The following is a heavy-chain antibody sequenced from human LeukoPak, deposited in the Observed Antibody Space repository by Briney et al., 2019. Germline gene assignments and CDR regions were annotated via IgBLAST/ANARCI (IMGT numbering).Heavy chain of an antibody. J-gene: IGHJ3*02. CDR2: IIPIFGTA. V-gene: IGHV1-69*13. Sequence: GASVTVSCKASGGTFSSYAISWVRQAPGQGLEWMGGIIPIFGTANYAQKFQGRVTITADESTSTAYMELSSLRSEDTAVYYCARVHRYSSGYSDACDIWGQGTLVTVSS. CDR3: ARVHRYSSGYSDACDI. CDR1: GGTFSSYA. D-gene: IGHD3-22*01.